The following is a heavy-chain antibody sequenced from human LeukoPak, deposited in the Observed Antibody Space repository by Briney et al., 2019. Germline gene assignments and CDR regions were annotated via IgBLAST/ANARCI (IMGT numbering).Heavy chain of an antibody. CDR3: ARDLTGGYYALDY. V-gene: IGHV3-30-3*01. J-gene: IGHJ4*02. CDR2: ISYDGSNK. Sequence: GRSLRLSCAASGFTFSSYAMHWVRQAPGKGLEWVAVISYDGSNKYYADSVKGRFTISRDNSKNTLYLQMNSLRAEDTAVYYCARDLTGGYYALDYWGQGTLVTVSS. CDR1: GFTFSSYA. D-gene: IGHD3-3*01.